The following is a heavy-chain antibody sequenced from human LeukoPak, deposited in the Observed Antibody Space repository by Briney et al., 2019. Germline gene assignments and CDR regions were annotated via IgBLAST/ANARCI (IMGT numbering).Heavy chain of an antibody. Sequence: PSETLSLTCAVYGGSFSGYYWSWIRQPPGKGLEWIGEINHSGSTNYNPSLKSRVTISVDTSKNQFSLKLSSVTAADTAVYYCASFSSPAKASENDYWGQGTLVTVSS. J-gene: IGHJ4*02. D-gene: IGHD6-13*01. CDR3: ASFSSPAKASENDY. CDR2: INHSGST. V-gene: IGHV4-34*01. CDR1: GGSFSGYY.